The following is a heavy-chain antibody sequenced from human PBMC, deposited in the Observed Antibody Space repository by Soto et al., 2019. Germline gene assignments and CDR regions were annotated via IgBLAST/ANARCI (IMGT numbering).Heavy chain of an antibody. CDR1: GGSFSDYF. CDR3: ARGHRAVTQGGGKFYYCVYGMDV. D-gene: IGHD4-17*01. CDR2: INHSGAT. Sequence: QVQLQQWGAGLLKPSESLSLTCAVYGGSFSDYFWPWIRQPPGKGLEWIGEINHSGATKYNPVLKSRVSISLDTSKNQFSLRLSSVTAADTAVYFCARGHRAVTQGGGKFYYCVYGMDVWGQGTPVAVSS. J-gene: IGHJ6*02. V-gene: IGHV4-34*01.